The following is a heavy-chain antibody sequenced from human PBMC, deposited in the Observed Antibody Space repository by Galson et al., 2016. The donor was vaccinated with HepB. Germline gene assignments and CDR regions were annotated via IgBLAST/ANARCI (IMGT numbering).Heavy chain of an antibody. CDR2: ISWDGGRT. CDR3: VIDSRAIDF. V-gene: IGHV3-43*01. D-gene: IGHD5-24*01. J-gene: IGHJ4*02. Sequence: SLRLSCAASGFTFGDYTMHWVRQAPGKGLEWVSLISWDGGRTYYADFVKGRFTISRDNSKNSLYLQMNSLRTEDTALYYCVIDSRAIDFWGQGTLVTVSS. CDR1: GFTFGDYT.